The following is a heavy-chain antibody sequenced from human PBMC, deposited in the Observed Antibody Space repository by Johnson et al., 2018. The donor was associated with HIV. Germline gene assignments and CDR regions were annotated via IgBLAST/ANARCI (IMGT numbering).Heavy chain of an antibody. D-gene: IGHD3-3*01. CDR2: ISSSGSTI. V-gene: IGHV3-11*01. Sequence: QMQLVESGGGVVRPGGSLRLSCAASGFTVSSNYMSWVRQAPGKGLEWVSYISSSGSTIYYADSVKGRFTISRDNAKNSLYLQMNSLKTEDTAVYYCARGFRSAFVDSFDIWGQGRMVTVSS. CDR3: ARGFRSAFVDSFDI. J-gene: IGHJ3*02. CDR1: GFTVSSNY.